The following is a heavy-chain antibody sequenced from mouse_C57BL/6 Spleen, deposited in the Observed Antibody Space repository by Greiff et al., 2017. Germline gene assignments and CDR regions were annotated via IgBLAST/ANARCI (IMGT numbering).Heavy chain of an antibody. Sequence: VKLVESGPGLVAPSQSLSITCTVSGFSLTSYGVHWVRQPPGKGLEWLVVIWSDGSTTYNSALKSRLSISKDNSKSQVFLKMNSLQTDDTAMYYCARDGNYDYYAMDYWGQGTSVTVSS. CDR1: GFSLTSYG. CDR2: IWSDGST. CDR3: ARDGNYDYYAMDY. V-gene: IGHV2-6*03. D-gene: IGHD2-1*01. J-gene: IGHJ4*01.